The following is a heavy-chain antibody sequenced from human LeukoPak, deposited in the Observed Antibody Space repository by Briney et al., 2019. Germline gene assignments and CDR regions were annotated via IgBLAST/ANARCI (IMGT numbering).Heavy chain of an antibody. CDR2: ISYDGSNK. D-gene: IGHD4-17*01. Sequence: GGSLRLSCAASGFTFSSYGMHWVRQAPGKGLEWVAVISYDGSNKYYADSVKGRFTISRDNSKNTLYLQMNSLRAEDTAVYYCAKTDYGDRGVDYWGQGTLVTVSS. V-gene: IGHV3-30*18. CDR1: GFTFSSYG. CDR3: AKTDYGDRGVDY. J-gene: IGHJ4*02.